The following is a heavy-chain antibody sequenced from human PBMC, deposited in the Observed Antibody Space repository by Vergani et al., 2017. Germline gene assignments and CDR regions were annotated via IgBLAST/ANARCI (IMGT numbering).Heavy chain of an antibody. V-gene: IGHV1-24*01. CDR2: FDPEDGET. CDR3: ATAGGTKYIVVVPAFYYYYGMDF. D-gene: IGHD2-2*01. J-gene: IGHJ6*02. CDR1: GYTLTELS. Sequence: QVQPVQSGAEVKKPGASVKVSCKVSGYTLTELSMHWVRQAPGKGLEWMGGFDPEDGETIYAQKFQGRVTMTEDTSTDTAYMELISLRSEDTAVYYCATAGGTKYIVVVPAFYYYYGMDFWGQGTTVTVSS.